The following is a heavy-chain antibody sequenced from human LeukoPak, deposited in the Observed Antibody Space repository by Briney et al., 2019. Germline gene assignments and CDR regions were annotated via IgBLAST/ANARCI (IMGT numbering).Heavy chain of an antibody. D-gene: IGHD6-19*01. V-gene: IGHV3-7*01. CDR3: ARASAVAGTRDY. J-gene: IGHJ4*02. CDR1: GFTFSSYW. CDR2: IKQDGNEK. Sequence: GGSLRLSCAASGFTFSSYWMSWVRQAPGKGLEWVANIKQDGNEKYYVDSVEGRFAISRDNAKNSLYLQMNSLRAEDTAVYYCARASAVAGTRDYWGQGTLVTVSS.